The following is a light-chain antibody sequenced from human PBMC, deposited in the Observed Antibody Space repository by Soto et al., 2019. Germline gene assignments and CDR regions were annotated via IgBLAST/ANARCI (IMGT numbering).Light chain of an antibody. CDR3: MQALQTPYT. J-gene: IGKJ5*01. V-gene: IGKV2-28*01. CDR1: QSLLHSNGYNY. Sequence: DIVMTQSPLSLPVTPREPASISCRSSQSLLHSNGYNYLDWYVQKPGQSPQLLTFLLSNRASGVPDRFSGSGSGTDFTLKISRVEAEDVGVYYCMQALQTPYTFGQGTRLEIK. CDR2: LLS.